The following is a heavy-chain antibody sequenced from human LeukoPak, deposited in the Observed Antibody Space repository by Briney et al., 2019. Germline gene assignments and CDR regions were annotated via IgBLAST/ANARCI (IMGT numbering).Heavy chain of an antibody. V-gene: IGHV1-8*01. Sequence: ASVTVSCTASGYTFTSYDINWMRQATGQGLEWMGWMNPNSGNTGYAQKFQGRVTMTRNTSISTAYMELSSLRSEDTAVYYCARAYRYYDILTGYYKYYYYMDVWGKGTTVTISS. CDR2: MNPNSGNT. CDR1: GYTFTSYD. CDR3: ARAYRYYDILTGYYKYYYYMDV. J-gene: IGHJ6*03. D-gene: IGHD3-9*01.